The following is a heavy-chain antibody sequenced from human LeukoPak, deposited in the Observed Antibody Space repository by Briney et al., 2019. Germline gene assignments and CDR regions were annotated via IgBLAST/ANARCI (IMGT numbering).Heavy chain of an antibody. CDR2: IYTSGST. Sequence: SETLSLTCTVSGGSISSGSYYWSWIRQPAGKGLEWIGRIYTSGSTNYNPSLKSRATISVDTSKNQFSLKLSSVTAADTAVYYCARVALFSSSWYKTNYYMDVWGKGTTVTISS. V-gene: IGHV4-61*02. D-gene: IGHD6-13*01. CDR3: ARVALFSSSWYKTNYYMDV. J-gene: IGHJ6*03. CDR1: GGSISSGSYY.